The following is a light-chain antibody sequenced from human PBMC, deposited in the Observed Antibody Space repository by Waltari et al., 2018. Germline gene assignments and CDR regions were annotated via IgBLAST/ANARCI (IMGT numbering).Light chain of an antibody. V-gene: IGLV3-21*02. Sequence: SYVLTQPPSVSVAPGQTATITCGGDNIGTYSVHWYHQKPGQAPVLVVYDDRDRPSGMPERFAGPNSGNTATLTISRVEAADEADYYCQVWDNRRDHRWVFGGGTKLTVL. CDR3: QVWDNRRDHRWV. CDR1: NIGTYS. CDR2: DDR. J-gene: IGLJ3*02.